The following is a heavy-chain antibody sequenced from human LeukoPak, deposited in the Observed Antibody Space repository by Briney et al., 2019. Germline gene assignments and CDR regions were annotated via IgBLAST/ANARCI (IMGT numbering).Heavy chain of an antibody. CDR3: ARDRHFRLHDP. CDR2: ISTSGSIV. V-gene: IGHV3-11*01. J-gene: IGHJ5*02. CDR1: GFTFSDYY. D-gene: IGHD3-16*01. Sequence: GGSLRLSCTVSGFTFSDYYMTWIRQAPGKGLEWLAYISTSGSIVSYADSVKGRFTISRDNAKSSVYLQIDSLRAEDTAMYYCARDRHFRLHDPWGQGILVTVSS.